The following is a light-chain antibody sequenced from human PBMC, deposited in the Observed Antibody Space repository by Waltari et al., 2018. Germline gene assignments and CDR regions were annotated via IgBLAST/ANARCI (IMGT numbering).Light chain of an antibody. Sequence: EIVLTQSPGTLSLSPGVRATLSCRASQSVSSSYLAWYQQKPGQAPMLLIYGASSRATGIPDRFSGSGSGTDFTLTISRLEPEDFAVYYCQQYGSSPRTFGQGTKVEIK. CDR1: QSVSSSY. CDR3: QQYGSSPRT. J-gene: IGKJ1*01. V-gene: IGKV3-20*01. CDR2: GAS.